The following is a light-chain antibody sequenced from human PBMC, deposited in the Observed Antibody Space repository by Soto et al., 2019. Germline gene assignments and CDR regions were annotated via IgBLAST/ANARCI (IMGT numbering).Light chain of an antibody. CDR2: DAS. CDR3: QQTYSAPFT. Sequence: DIQMTQSPSSLPASVGDRVTITCRPSQGISSSFLNWYQYNPGKAPKLLIYDASSLHSGVPSRFSGNGSGTDVTLTISSLQPEDCATYYCQQTYSAPFTFGPGTKVDI. V-gene: IGKV1-39*01. CDR1: QGISSSF. J-gene: IGKJ3*01.